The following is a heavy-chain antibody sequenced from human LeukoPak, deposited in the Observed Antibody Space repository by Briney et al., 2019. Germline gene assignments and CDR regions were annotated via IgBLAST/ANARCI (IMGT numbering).Heavy chain of an antibody. Sequence: GRSLRLSCAASGFTFSSYGMHWVRQAPGKGREWVAVIWYDGSNKYYADSVKGRFTISRDNSKNTLYLQMNSLRAEDTAVYYCARALLYCDSSGAYDYWGQGTLVTVSS. CDR2: IWYDGSNK. CDR3: ARALLYCDSSGAYDY. V-gene: IGHV3-33*01. D-gene: IGHD3-22*01. J-gene: IGHJ4*02. CDR1: GFTFSSYG.